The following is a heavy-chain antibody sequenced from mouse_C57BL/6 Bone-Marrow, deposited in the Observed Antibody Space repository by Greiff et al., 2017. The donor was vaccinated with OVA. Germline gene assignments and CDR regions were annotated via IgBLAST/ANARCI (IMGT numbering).Heavy chain of an antibody. Sequence: EVHLVESEGGLVQPGSSMKLSCTASGFTFSDYYMAWVRQVPEKGLEWVANINYDGSSTYYLDSLKSRFIISRDNAKNILYLQMSSLKSEDTATYYCARVYYGSSYGAMDYWGQGTSVTVSS. CDR1: GFTFSDYY. D-gene: IGHD1-1*01. J-gene: IGHJ4*01. CDR2: INYDGSST. CDR3: ARVYYGSSYGAMDY. V-gene: IGHV5-16*01.